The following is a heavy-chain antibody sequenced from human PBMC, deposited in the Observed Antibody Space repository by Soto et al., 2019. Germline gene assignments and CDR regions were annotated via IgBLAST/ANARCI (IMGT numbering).Heavy chain of an antibody. J-gene: IGHJ5*02. V-gene: IGHV4-59*01. D-gene: IGHD6-13*01. CDR3: ARDKAAAGTMEWWFDP. CDR1: GGSISSYY. CDR2: IYYSGST. Sequence: PSETLSLTCTVSGGSISSYYRSWIRQPPGKGLEWIGYIYYSGSTNYNPSLKSRVTISVDTSKNQFSLKLSSVTAADTAVYYCARDKAAAGTMEWWFDPWGQGTLVTVS.